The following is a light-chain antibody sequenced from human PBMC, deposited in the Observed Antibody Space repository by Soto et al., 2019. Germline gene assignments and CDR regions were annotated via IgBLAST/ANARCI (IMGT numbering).Light chain of an antibody. CDR2: NVS. CDR1: SSDIGGHNS. J-gene: IGLJ1*01. Sequence: QSVLTQPASVSGSPGQSIAISCTGTSSDIGGHNSVSWYQQHPGKAPKLMIYNVSNRPSGVSNRFSGSKSGNTASLTISGLLAEDEADYYCTSVTSASTYVFGAGTKVTDL. CDR3: TSVTSASTYV. V-gene: IGLV2-14*01.